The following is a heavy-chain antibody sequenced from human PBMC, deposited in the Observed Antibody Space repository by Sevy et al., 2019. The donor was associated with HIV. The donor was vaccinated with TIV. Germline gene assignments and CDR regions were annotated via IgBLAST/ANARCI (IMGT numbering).Heavy chain of an antibody. CDR1: GFTFSSFA. D-gene: IGHD5-18*01. Sequence: GGSLRLSCAASGFTFSSFARGWVRQAPGKGLDWISVISGTGDHTYYADSVKGRFTISRDNSKNRLFLQMNSLRAEDTAIFYCAKKMGGGSGMAFLVDYWGQGTLVTVSS. J-gene: IGHJ4*02. CDR3: AKKMGGGSGMAFLVDY. V-gene: IGHV3-23*01. CDR2: ISGTGDHT.